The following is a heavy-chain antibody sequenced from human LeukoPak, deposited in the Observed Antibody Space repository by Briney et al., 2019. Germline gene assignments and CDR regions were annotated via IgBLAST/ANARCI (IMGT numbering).Heavy chain of an antibody. CDR3: ARTNTVYGDFDY. J-gene: IGHJ4*02. Sequence: GGSLRLSCAASGLTVTDNYFRWARHAPGKGLEWVSVIFPDGRTYHADSVKGRFTISRDRPKNTLLLQMNSLRAVDTALYHCARTNTVYGDFDYWGQGILVTVSS. D-gene: IGHD2/OR15-2a*01. CDR1: GLTVTDNY. V-gene: IGHV3-53*01. CDR2: IFPDGRT.